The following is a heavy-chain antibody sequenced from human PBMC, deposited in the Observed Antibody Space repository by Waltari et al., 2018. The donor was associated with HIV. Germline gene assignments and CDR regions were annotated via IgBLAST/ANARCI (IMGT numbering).Heavy chain of an antibody. D-gene: IGHD3-10*02. Sequence: EVQLVESGGGLVQPGRSLRLSCTASGFKFDDYAMHWVRQPPGKGLEWVSSISLHSTMITYADSVKGRFTISRDNAEKSLYLQMDRLRPEDTAFYYCSRGPMYNWFDPWGQGTLVTVAS. CDR3: SRGPMYNWFDP. CDR1: GFKFDDYA. J-gene: IGHJ5*02. CDR2: ISLHSTMI. V-gene: IGHV3-9*01.